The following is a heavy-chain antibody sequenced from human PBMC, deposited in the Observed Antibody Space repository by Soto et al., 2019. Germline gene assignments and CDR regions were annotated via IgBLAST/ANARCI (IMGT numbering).Heavy chain of an antibody. V-gene: IGHV3-21*01. D-gene: IGHD3-10*01. CDR1: GFTFSSYS. J-gene: IGHJ4*02. CDR2: ISSSSSYI. Sequence: GGSLRLSCAASGFTFSSYSMNWVRQAPGKGLEWVSSISSSSSYIYYADSVKGRFTISRDNAKNSLYLQMNSLRAEDTAVYYCASPSGSGYFDYRRQGTLVTVSS. CDR3: ASPSGSGYFDY.